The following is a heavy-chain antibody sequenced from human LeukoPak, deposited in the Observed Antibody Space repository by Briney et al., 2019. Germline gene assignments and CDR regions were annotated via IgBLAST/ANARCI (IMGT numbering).Heavy chain of an antibody. V-gene: IGHV3-9*01. J-gene: IGHJ4*02. D-gene: IGHD1-14*01. CDR1: GFTFDDYA. Sequence: GGSLRLSCAASGFTFDDYAMHWVRQAPGKGLEWVSGISWNSGSIGYADSVKGRFTISRDNAKNSLYLQMNSLRAEDTAVYYCARGAEPLGYYFDYWGQGTLVTVSS. CDR2: ISWNSGSI. CDR3: ARGAEPLGYYFDY.